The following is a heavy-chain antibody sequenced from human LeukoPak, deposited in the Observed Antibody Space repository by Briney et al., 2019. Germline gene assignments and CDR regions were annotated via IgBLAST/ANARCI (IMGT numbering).Heavy chain of an antibody. CDR1: GFTFSDYY. J-gene: IGHJ3*02. V-gene: IGHV3-11*04. CDR2: ISSSASTI. Sequence: PGGSLRLSCAASGFTFSDYYMSWIRQAPGKGLEWVSYISSSASTIYYAVSVKGRFTISRDNAKNSLYLQMNSLRAEDTAVYYCARDHFLERAAFDIWGQGTMVTVSS. D-gene: IGHD1-1*01. CDR3: ARDHFLERAAFDI.